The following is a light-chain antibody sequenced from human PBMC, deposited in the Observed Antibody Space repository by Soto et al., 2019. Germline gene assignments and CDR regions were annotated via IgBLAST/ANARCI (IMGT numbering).Light chain of an antibody. J-gene: IGKJ1*01. CDR1: QSVSSY. CDR3: QQYGGSSWT. Sequence: EIVMTQSPATLSVSPGERATLSCRASQSVSSYLAWYQQKPGQAPRLLIFGASSRATGIPDRFSGSGSGTDFTLTISRLEPEDFAVYYCQQYGGSSWTFGQGTKVDIK. V-gene: IGKV3-20*01. CDR2: GAS.